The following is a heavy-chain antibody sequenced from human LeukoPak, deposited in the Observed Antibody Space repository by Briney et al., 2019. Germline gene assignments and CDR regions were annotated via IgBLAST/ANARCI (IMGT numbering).Heavy chain of an antibody. CDR3: ARGFRNGPFDC. V-gene: IGHV3-20*04. CDR2: INRNGDST. CDR1: GFTFDDYG. Sequence: GASLRLSCEPSGFTFDDYGMSCVRQLPGKGLEWVSGINRNGDSTDYAGSVKGRFTISRDNAKNSHFLQMNSLRVEDTALYYCARGFRNGPFDCWGQGTLVTVSS. D-gene: IGHD2-8*01. J-gene: IGHJ4*02.